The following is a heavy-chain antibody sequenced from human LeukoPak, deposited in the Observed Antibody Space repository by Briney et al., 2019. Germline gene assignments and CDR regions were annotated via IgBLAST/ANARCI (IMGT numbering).Heavy chain of an antibody. CDR1: GGSFSGYY. J-gene: IGHJ5*02. D-gene: IGHD2/OR15-2a*01. CDR3: ARENREVLNWFDP. CDR2: IYYSGST. V-gene: IGHV4-59*01. Sequence: SETLSLTCAVYGGSFSGYYWSWIRQPPGKGLEWIGYIYYSGSTNYNPSLKSRVTISVDTSKNQFSLKLSSVTAADTAVYYCARENREVLNWFDPWGQGTLVTVSS.